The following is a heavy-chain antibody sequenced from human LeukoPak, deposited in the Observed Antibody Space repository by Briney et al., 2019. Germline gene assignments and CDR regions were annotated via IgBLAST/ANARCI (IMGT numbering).Heavy chain of an antibody. CDR2: ISNNGGST. D-gene: IGHD3-9*01. CDR3: ARGRGILTGYGREYYFDY. CDR1: GFTFSSNA. J-gene: IGHJ4*02. V-gene: IGHV3-64*01. Sequence: GGSLRLSCAASGFTFSSNAMHRVRQAPGKGLEYVSAISNNGGSTYYTNSVKGRFTISRDNSKNTLYLEMGSLRAEDMAVYYCARGRGILTGYGREYYFDYWGQGTLVTVSS.